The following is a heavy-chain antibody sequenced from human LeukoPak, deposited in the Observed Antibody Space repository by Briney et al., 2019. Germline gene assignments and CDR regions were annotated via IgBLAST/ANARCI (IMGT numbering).Heavy chain of an antibody. CDR1: GFTFSSYG. J-gene: IGHJ4*02. D-gene: IGHD3-10*01. CDR2: IWYDGSNK. CDR3: AKDKIGEPPYYFDY. V-gene: IGHV3-33*03. Sequence: PGGSLRLSCAASGFTFSSYGMHWVRQAPGKGLEWVAVIWYDGSNKYYADSVKGRFTISRDNAKNSLYLQMNSLRAEDTALYYCAKDKIGEPPYYFDYWGQGTLVTVSS.